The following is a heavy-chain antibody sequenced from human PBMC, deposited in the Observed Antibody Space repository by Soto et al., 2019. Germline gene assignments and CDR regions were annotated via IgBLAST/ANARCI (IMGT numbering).Heavy chain of an antibody. CDR3: ARETPGPGYDYIWGSYRSTLDY. CDR2: IYSGGST. CDR1: GFTVSSNY. V-gene: IGHV3-66*01. J-gene: IGHJ4*02. D-gene: IGHD3-16*02. Sequence: PGGSLRLSCAASGFTVSSNYMSWVRQAPGKGLEWVSVIYSGGSTYYADSVKGRFTISRDNSKNTLYLQMNSLRAEDTAVYYCARETPGPGYDYIWGSYRSTLDYWGQGTLVTVSS.